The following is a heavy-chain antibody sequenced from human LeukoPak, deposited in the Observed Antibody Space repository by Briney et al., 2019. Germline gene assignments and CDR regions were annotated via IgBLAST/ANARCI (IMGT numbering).Heavy chain of an antibody. D-gene: IGHD3-3*01. CDR2: IKEDGSEK. V-gene: IGHV3-7*01. CDR3: ARSITIFGVVPSPFDY. Sequence: GGSLRLSCGASGFTFSSYWMSWVRQAPGKGLEWVASIKEDGSEKYYVDSVKGRFTISRDNAKNSLYLQMNSLRAEDTAVYYCARSITIFGVVPSPFDYWGQGSLVTVPS. J-gene: IGHJ4*02. CDR1: GFTFSSYW.